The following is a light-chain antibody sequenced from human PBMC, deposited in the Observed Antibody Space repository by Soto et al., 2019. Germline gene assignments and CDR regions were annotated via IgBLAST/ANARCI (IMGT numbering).Light chain of an antibody. Sequence: EIVMTQSPATLSVSPGERATLSCRASQSIRSNLAWYQQKPGQVPSLLIYGASTRATGIPARFSGSGSGTEFTLTISSLQSEDFAVYYCQQYNDWPPLTFGGGTKVEIK. CDR2: GAS. CDR3: QQYNDWPPLT. J-gene: IGKJ4*01. CDR1: QSIRSN. V-gene: IGKV3-15*01.